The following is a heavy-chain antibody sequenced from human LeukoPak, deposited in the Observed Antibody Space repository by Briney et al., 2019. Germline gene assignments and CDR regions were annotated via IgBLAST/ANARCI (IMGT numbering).Heavy chain of an antibody. CDR3: ARVSGIVVQTGYFDY. Sequence: PGGSLRLSCAASGFTFSSYWMRWVRQAPGKGLVWVSRINSDGSSTSYADSVKGRFTISRDNAKNTLYLQMNSLRAEDTAVYYCARVSGIVVQTGYFDYWGQGTLVTVSS. J-gene: IGHJ4*02. CDR2: INSDGSST. V-gene: IGHV3-74*01. D-gene: IGHD3-22*01. CDR1: GFTFSSYW.